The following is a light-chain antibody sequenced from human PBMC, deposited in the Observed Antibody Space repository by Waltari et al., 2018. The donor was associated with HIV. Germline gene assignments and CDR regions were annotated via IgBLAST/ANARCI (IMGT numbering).Light chain of an antibody. J-gene: IGLJ3*02. CDR1: TGAVTSGHY. Sequence: QAVVTQEPSLTVSPGGTVTLTCGSSTGAVTSGHYPYWFQQKPGPPPRTLIYDTNTKHSLTPARFSGSLLGDKAALTLSGAQPEDEAEYYCLLSYSGTRVFGGGTKLTVL. V-gene: IGLV7-46*01. CDR2: DTN. CDR3: LLSYSGTRV.